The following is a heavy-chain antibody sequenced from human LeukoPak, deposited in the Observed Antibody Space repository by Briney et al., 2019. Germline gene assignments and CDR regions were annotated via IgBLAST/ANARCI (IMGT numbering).Heavy chain of an antibody. J-gene: IGHJ4*02. CDR3: ARSSYPYYFDY. CDR2: INNDGSDT. CDR1: GFTFNTYW. V-gene: IGHV3-74*01. Sequence: RGSLRLSCAASGFTFNTYWMHWVRQAPGKGLVWVSRINNDGSDTIYADSVKGRFTISRDNAKDTLYLQMISLRVEDTAVYYCARSSYPYYFDYWGQGTLVTVSS.